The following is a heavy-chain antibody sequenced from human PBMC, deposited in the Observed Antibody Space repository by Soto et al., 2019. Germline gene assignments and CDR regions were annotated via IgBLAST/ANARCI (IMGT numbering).Heavy chain of an antibody. CDR1: GGSFSSYC. Sequence: SETLSLTCTPSGGSFSSYCWSWIRQPPGKGLEWVGCIFHSGSANYDPSLLNRVTMSVDTSKNQFSLTLNSVTAADTAAYFCARERPEKYFDSWGRGILVTVSS. CDR3: ARERPEKYFDS. J-gene: IGHJ4*02. D-gene: IGHD6-6*01. CDR2: IFHSGSA. V-gene: IGHV4-59*01.